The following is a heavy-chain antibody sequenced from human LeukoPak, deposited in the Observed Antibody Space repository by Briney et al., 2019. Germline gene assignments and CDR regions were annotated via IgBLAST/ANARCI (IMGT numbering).Heavy chain of an antibody. CDR3: ARVFVPFDYNSPPSY. Sequence: PGGSLRLSCAASGFTFSNYVMHWVRQAPGKGLEWVAVIWYDGSNDYYAGSVKGRFTISRDNSKNTLYLQMISLRAEDTAVYYCARVFVPFDYNSPPSYWGQGTLVTVSS. J-gene: IGHJ4*02. D-gene: IGHD1-1*01. CDR1: GFTFSNYV. V-gene: IGHV3-33*08. CDR2: IWYDGSND.